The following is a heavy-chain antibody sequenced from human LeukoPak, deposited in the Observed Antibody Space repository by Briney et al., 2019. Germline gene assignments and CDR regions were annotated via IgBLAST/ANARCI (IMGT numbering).Heavy chain of an antibody. Sequence: NPGGSLRLSCAASGFTFSDYYMTRIRQAPGKGLEWVSYISGSGTNIDYADSVKGRFTISRDSAKNSVYLQINSLRAEDTAVYYCAKYAHYYGSGSFGAFDIWGQGTMVTVSS. D-gene: IGHD3-10*01. V-gene: IGHV3-11*01. J-gene: IGHJ3*02. CDR1: GFTFSDYY. CDR2: ISGSGTNI. CDR3: AKYAHYYGSGSFGAFDI.